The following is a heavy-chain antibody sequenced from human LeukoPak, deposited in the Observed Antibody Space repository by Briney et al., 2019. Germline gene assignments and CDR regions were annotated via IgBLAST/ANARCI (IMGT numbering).Heavy chain of an antibody. CDR2: INPNSGGT. CDR3: ARGRYCSGGSCYRWFDP. V-gene: IGHV1-2*02. CDR1: GYTFTGYY. D-gene: IGHD2-15*01. Sequence: ASVKVSCKASGYTFTGYYMHWVRQAPGQGLEWMGWINPNSGGTNYAQKFQGRVTMTRGTSISTAYMELSRLRSDDTAVYYCARGRYCSGGSCYRWFDPWGQGTLVTVS. J-gene: IGHJ5*02.